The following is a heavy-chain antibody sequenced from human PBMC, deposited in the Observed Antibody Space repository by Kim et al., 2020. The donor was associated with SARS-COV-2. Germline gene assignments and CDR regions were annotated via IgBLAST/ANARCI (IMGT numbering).Heavy chain of an antibody. CDR2: ISYDGKNN. D-gene: IGHD2-15*01. V-gene: IGHV3-30*18. J-gene: IGHJ6*03. CDR1: GFTYSNYA. CDR3: AKDGAGGYCSGGSCYYYYMDV. Sequence: GGSLRLSCAASGFTYSNYAMHWVRQAPGKGLEWVAIISYDGKNNYYADSVKGRFTISRDDSKNTLYLQVNSLRAEDTAVYYCAKDGAGGYCSGGSCYYYYMDVWGKGTTVTVSS.